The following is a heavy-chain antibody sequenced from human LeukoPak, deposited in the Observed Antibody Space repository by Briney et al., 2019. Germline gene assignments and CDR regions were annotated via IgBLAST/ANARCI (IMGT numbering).Heavy chain of an antibody. J-gene: IGHJ4*02. CDR1: GYSFTSFG. D-gene: IGHD3-16*02. CDR2: ISTYNANT. V-gene: IGHV1-18*01. Sequence: ASVKVSCKASGYSFTSFGISWVRQAPGQGLEWMGWISTYNANTNYAQKYQGRVTMTTDTSTSTTYMELRSLRSDDTAVYFCARVFSFGDYIWGSYRYYFDYWSQGTLVTVSS. CDR3: ARVFSFGDYIWGSYRYYFDY.